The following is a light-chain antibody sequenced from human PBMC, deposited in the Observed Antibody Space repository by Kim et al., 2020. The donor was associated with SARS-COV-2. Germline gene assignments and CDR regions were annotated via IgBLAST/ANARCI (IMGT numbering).Light chain of an antibody. CDR2: ESS. Sequence: SSVGDRVTITCRASQSINNWLVWLQQKPGKAPNLLIYESSTLQSGVSSRFSASVSGTEFTLTITSLQADDSATYYCQQYNIFPWTFGQGTKVDIK. CDR1: QSINNW. V-gene: IGKV1-5*03. CDR3: QQYNIFPWT. J-gene: IGKJ1*01.